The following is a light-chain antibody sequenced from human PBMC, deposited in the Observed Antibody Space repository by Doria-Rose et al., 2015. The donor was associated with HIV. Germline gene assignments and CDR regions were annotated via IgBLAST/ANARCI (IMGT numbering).Light chain of an antibody. V-gene: IGKV4-1*01. CDR2: WAS. J-gene: IGKJ2*01. CDR3: QQYYNTPNT. Sequence: EIVLTQSPDSLAVSLGERATINRKSSQTILYSSNNKNYLAWYQHKPGQPPKLLIYWASSRASGVPDRFSGGGSGTDFTLTISSLQAEDVALYYCQQYYNTPNTFGQGTKLEMK. CDR1: QTILYSSNNKNY.